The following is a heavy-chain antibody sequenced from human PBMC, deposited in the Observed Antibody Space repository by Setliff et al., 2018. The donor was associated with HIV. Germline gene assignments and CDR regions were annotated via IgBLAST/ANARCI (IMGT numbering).Heavy chain of an antibody. D-gene: IGHD6-19*01. Sequence: SETLSLTCTVSGYSIKSGYYWSWIRQPAGKGLGWIGHVYTTGSASYNPSLESRVTILEALSKNQFSLNLDSVTAADTAVCFCARALAGGSGWNYFDLWGPGTLVTVSS. J-gene: IGHJ4*02. CDR1: GYSIKSGYY. CDR3: ARALAGGSGWNYFDL. V-gene: IGHV4-61*09. CDR2: VYTTGSA.